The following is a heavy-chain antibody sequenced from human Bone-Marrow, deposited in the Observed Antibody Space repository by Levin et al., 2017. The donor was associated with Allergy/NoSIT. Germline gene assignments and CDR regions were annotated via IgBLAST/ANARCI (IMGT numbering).Heavy chain of an antibody. V-gene: IGHV1-8*01. Sequence: ASVKVSCKASGYTFTDFDLSWVRQAAGQRLEWMGWIEPNRGKTGYAQKFQGRLSMTIDTSMTTTYMELTSLTSDDTAVYYCARGLMRRGDWSEALPNWFDPWGQGTLVTVSS. CDR3: ARGLMRRGDWSEALPNWFDP. D-gene: IGHD2-21*02. CDR1: GYTFTDFD. J-gene: IGHJ5*02. CDR2: IEPNRGKT.